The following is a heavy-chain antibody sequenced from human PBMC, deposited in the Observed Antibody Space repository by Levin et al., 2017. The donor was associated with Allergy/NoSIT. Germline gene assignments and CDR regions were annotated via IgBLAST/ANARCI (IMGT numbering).Heavy chain of an antibody. CDR3: ARENVLLWFGELSRGAFDI. V-gene: IGHV4-30-4*01. CDR2: IYYSGST. J-gene: IGHJ3*02. CDR1: GGSISSGDYY. D-gene: IGHD3-10*01. Sequence: SETLSLTCTVSGGSISSGDYYWSWIRQPPGKGLEWIGYIYYSGSTYYNPSLKSRVTISVDTSKNQFSLKLSSVTAADTAVYYCARENVLLWFGELSRGAFDIWGKGTIVTVS.